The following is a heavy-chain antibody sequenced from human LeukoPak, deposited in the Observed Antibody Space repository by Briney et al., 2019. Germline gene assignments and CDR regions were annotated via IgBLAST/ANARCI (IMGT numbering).Heavy chain of an antibody. V-gene: IGHV3-30*18. J-gene: IGHJ4*02. CDR3: AKLPYGSGSPFDY. CDR2: ISYDGSNK. Sequence: GRSLRLSCAASGFTFSSYGMHWVRQAPGKGLEWVAVISYDGSNKYYADSVKGRFTISRDNSKNTLYLQMNSLRAEDTAVYYCAKLPYGSGSPFDYWGQGTLVTVSS. D-gene: IGHD3-10*01. CDR1: GFTFSSYG.